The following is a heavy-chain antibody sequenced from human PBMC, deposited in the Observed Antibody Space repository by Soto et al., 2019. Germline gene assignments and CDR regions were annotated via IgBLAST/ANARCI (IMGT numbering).Heavy chain of an antibody. CDR2: ISGSGGST. V-gene: IGHV3-23*01. J-gene: IGHJ6*02. CDR3: AKDLFDCSSTSCYSYYYYGMDV. CDR1: RFTFSSYA. Sequence: PGGSLRLSCTASRFTFSSYAMSWVRQAPGKGLEWVSAISGSGGSTYYADPVKGRFTISRDNPKNTLYLQMNSLRAEDTAVYYCAKDLFDCSSTSCYSYYYYGMDVWRQGTTVTVSS. D-gene: IGHD2-2*02.